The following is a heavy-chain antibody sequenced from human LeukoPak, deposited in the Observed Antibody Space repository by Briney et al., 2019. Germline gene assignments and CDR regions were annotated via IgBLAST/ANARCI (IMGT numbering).Heavy chain of an antibody. CDR2: IYSGGST. CDR3: ASTFGYCSSTSCSHNWYFDL. Sequence: GGSLRLSCAASGFTVSSNYMSWVRQAPGKGVEWVSVIYSGGSTYYADSVKGRFTISRDNSKNTLYLQMNSLRAEDTAVYYCASTFGYCSSTSCSHNWYFDLWGRGTLVTVSS. V-gene: IGHV3-66*02. J-gene: IGHJ2*01. D-gene: IGHD2-2*03. CDR1: GFTVSSNY.